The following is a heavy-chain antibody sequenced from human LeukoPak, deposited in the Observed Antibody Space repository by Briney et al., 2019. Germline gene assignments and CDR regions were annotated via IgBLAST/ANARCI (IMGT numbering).Heavy chain of an antibody. Sequence: ASVKVSCKVSGYRLIDLSMHWVRQSPGKGLEWMGGFDPGDGETVHAQKFQGRLTMTEDTSSETAHMELSSLTPDDTAMYYCATHSLDYGGNGGYFDNWGQGSLVTVSS. CDR1: GYRLIDLS. D-gene: IGHD4-23*01. V-gene: IGHV1-24*01. CDR2: FDPGDGET. CDR3: ATHSLDYGGNGGYFDN. J-gene: IGHJ4*02.